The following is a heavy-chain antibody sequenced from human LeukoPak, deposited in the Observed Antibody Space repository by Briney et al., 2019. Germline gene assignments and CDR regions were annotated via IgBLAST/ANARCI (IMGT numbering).Heavy chain of an antibody. CDR3: ARVLWFGEEAFDY. CDR1: GFTVSSNY. D-gene: IGHD3-10*01. V-gene: IGHV3-66*01. J-gene: IGHJ4*02. Sequence: PGGSLRLSCAASGFTVSSNYMSWVRQAPGKGLEWVSVIYSGGSTYYADSVKGRFTISRDNAKNSLYLQMNSLRAEDTAVYYCARVLWFGEEAFDYWGQGTLVTVSS. CDR2: IYSGGST.